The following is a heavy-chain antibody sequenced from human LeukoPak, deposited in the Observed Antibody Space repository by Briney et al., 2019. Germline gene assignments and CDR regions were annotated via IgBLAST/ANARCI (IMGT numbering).Heavy chain of an antibody. D-gene: IGHD2-8*01. Sequence: GGSLRLSCAASGFTFSSYTMSWVRQAPGKGLEWVSAISGSGGSTYYADSVKGRFTISRDNSKNTLYLQMNSLRAEDTAVYYCAKDAYCTNGVCYAGESYYFDYWGQGTLVTVSS. CDR2: ISGSGGST. CDR1: GFTFSSYT. J-gene: IGHJ4*02. CDR3: AKDAYCTNGVCYAGESYYFDY. V-gene: IGHV3-23*01.